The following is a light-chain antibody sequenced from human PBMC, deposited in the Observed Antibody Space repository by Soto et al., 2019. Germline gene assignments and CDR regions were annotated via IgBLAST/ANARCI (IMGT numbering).Light chain of an antibody. CDR3: CSYGGGNNFYV. Sequence: QSVLTQPPSASGSPGQSVTISCTGTSSDIGTYDYVSWYQHLPDKAPKLIIYEVSKRPSGVPDRFSGSKSDNTASLTVSGLQAEDEGDYYCCSYGGGNNFYVFGTGTKLTVL. J-gene: IGLJ1*01. CDR1: SSDIGTYDY. V-gene: IGLV2-8*01. CDR2: EVS.